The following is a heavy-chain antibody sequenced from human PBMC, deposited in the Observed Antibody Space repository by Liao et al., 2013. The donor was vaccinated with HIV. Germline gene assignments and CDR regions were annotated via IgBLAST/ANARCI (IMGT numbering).Heavy chain of an antibody. Sequence: QLQLQESGPGLVKPSETLSLTCTVSGGSISSSSYYWGWIRQPPGKGLEWIGSIYYSGSTYYNPSLKSRVTISVDTSKNHFSLRLNFMTAADTAVYYCAVGDSWYNGWVYWGQGSLVTVSS. V-gene: IGHV4-39*07. CDR1: GGSISSSSYY. D-gene: IGHD6-13*01. CDR3: AVGDSWYNGWVY. CDR2: IYYSGST. J-gene: IGHJ4*02.